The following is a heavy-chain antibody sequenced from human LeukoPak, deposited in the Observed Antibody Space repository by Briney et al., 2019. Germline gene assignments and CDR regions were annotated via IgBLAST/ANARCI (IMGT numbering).Heavy chain of an antibody. D-gene: IGHD2-2*02. V-gene: IGHV3-23*01. CDR2: ISGSGGST. CDR1: GFTFSSYA. J-gene: IGHJ4*02. CDR3: AKAQLDCSSTSCYSSLDY. Sequence: GGSLRLSCAASGFTFSSYAMSWVRQAPGKGLEWVSAISGSGGSTYYADSVKGRFTISRDNSKNTLYLQMNSLRAEDTAVYYCAKAQLDCSSTSCYSSLDYWGQGTLVTVSS.